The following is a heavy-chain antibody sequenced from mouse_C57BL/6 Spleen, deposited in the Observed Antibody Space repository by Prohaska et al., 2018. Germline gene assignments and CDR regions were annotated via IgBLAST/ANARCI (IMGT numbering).Heavy chain of an antibody. CDR3: ATLRV. Sequence: SVKMSFKASCYTFTIYWIPWVKPRPGQGLEWIGDIYPGSGSTNYNEKFKSKATLTVYTSCSTAYMQRSSLTSEDSAVYYCATLRVWGTGTTVTVSS. D-gene: IGHD1-1*01. J-gene: IGHJ1*03. V-gene: IGHV1-55*01. CDR1: CYTFTIYW. CDR2: IYPGSGST.